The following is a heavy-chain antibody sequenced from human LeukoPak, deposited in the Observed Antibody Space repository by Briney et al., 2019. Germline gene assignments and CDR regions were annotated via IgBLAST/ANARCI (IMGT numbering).Heavy chain of an antibody. Sequence: SETLSLTCTVSGGSISSYYWSWIRQPPGKGLEWIGYIYYSGSTNYNPSLKSRVTISVDTSKNQFSLKLNSVTAADTAVYYCARLVVPAATYYFDYWGQGTLVTVSS. CDR1: GGSISSYY. V-gene: IGHV4-59*08. D-gene: IGHD2-2*01. J-gene: IGHJ4*02. CDR2: IYYSGST. CDR3: ARLVVPAATYYFDY.